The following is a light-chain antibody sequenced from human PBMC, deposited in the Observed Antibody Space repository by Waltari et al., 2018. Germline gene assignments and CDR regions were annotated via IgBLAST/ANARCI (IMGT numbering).Light chain of an antibody. CDR3: QQYTNTPSWT. V-gene: IGKV2-28*01. Sequence: DIVMTQSPLSLPVTPGEPASISCRSSQSLLHSNGYNYLDWYLQKPGQSPQLLRYLGSNRAAGVPDRFSGSGSGTDFTLKISRVEAEDVGVYYCQQYTNTPSWTFGQGTKVEIK. CDR2: LGS. J-gene: IGKJ1*01. CDR1: QSLLHSNGYNY.